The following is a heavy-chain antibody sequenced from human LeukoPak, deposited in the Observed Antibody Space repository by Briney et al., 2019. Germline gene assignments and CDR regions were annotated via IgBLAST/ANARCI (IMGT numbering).Heavy chain of an antibody. J-gene: IGHJ4*02. CDR2: INHSGST. CDR3: ASFGGYYYY. V-gene: IGHV4-34*01. CDR1: GGPFSGYY. Sequence: SETLSLTCAVYGGPFSGYYWSWIRQPPGKGLEWIGEINHSGSTNYNPSLKSRVTISVGTSKNQFSLKLSSVTAADTAVYYCASFGGYYYYWGQGTLVTVSS. D-gene: IGHD3-3*01.